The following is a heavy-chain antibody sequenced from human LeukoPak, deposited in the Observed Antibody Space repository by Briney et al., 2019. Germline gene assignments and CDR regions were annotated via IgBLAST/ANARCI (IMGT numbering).Heavy chain of an antibody. Sequence: PSETLSLTCAVSGGSISSSNWWSWVRQPPGKGLEWIGGIYHSGSTNYNPSPKSRVTISVDKSKNQFSLKLSSVTAADTAVYYCARVSPCGGDCLLFDYWGQGTLVTVSS. V-gene: IGHV4-4*02. CDR2: IYHSGST. CDR3: ARVSPCGGDCLLFDY. J-gene: IGHJ4*02. D-gene: IGHD2-21*02. CDR1: GGSISSSNW.